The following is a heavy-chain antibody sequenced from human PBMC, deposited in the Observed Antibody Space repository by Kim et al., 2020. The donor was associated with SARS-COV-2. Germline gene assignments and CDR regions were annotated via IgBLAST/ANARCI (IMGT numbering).Heavy chain of an antibody. CDR3: ARYCGGDCAFDI. V-gene: IGHV1-46*01. J-gene: IGHJ3*02. D-gene: IGHD2-21*02. Sequence: SYAQKFQGRVTITRDTSTSTVYMELSSLRSEDTAVYYCARYCGGDCAFDIWGQGTMVTVSS.